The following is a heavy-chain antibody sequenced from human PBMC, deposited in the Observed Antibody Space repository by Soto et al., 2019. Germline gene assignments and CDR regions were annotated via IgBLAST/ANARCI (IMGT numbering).Heavy chain of an antibody. CDR3: AKDPRGGSGSYYKVPADGYYYYMDV. V-gene: IGHV3-23*01. J-gene: IGHJ6*03. CDR2: ISGSGGST. Sequence: GGSLRLSCAASGFTFSSYAMSWVRQAPGKGLEWVSAISGSGGSTYYADSVKGRFTISRDNSKNTLYLQMNSLRAEDTAVYYCAKDPRGGSGSYYKVPADGYYYYMDVWGKGTTVTVSS. CDR1: GFTFSSYA. D-gene: IGHD3-10*01.